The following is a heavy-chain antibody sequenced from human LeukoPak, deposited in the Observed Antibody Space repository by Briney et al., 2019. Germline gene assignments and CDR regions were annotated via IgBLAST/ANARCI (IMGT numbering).Heavy chain of an antibody. CDR2: ISSSGSPI. D-gene: IGHD4-11*01. V-gene: IGHV3-48*01. CDR3: ARDVGYTNYVYYYYYTDV. J-gene: IGHJ6*03. CDR1: GFTFSSYS. Sequence: GGSLRLSCAASGFTFSSYSMHWVRQAPGKGLEWVSYISSSGSPIYYTDSVRDRFTISRDDAKDSLYLQMNSLRAEDTAVYYCARDVGYTNYVYYYYYTDVWGKGTTVTVSS.